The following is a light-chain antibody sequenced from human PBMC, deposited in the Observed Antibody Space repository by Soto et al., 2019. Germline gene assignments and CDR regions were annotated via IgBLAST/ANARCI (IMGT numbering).Light chain of an antibody. J-gene: IGKJ1*01. Sequence: DIQMTQAPSTLSASVGDRVTITCRASQSISSWLAWYQQKPGKAPKLLIYKASSLESEVPSRFIGSGSGTEFTLTISSLQPDDFATYYRQQYNSYSATFGQGTKVEIK. CDR2: KAS. V-gene: IGKV1-5*03. CDR3: QQYNSYSAT. CDR1: QSISSW.